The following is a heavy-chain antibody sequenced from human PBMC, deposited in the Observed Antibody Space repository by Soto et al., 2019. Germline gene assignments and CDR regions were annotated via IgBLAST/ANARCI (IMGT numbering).Heavy chain of an antibody. CDR1: GFTFSSYA. CDR3: AKGPYSGSYSWFDP. J-gene: IGHJ5*02. Sequence: EVQLLESGGGLVQPGGSLRLSCAASGFTFSSYAMSWVRQAPGKGLEWVSAISGSGGSTYDADSVKGRFTISRHSSKNTLYLQMNSLRADDTAVYYCAKGPYSGSYSWFDPWGQGTLVTVSS. CDR2: ISGSGGST. V-gene: IGHV3-23*01. D-gene: IGHD1-26*01.